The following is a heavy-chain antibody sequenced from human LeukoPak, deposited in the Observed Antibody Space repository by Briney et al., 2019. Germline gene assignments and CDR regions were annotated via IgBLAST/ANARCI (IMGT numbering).Heavy chain of an antibody. Sequence: GGSLRLSCAASGFTFSTYSMNWVRQAPGKGLEWVSSISSSTTYIYYADSVKGRFTISRDNAKNSLYLQMHSLRAEDTAVYYCAKDGVPSRWFGRNYFDYWGQGTLVTVSS. J-gene: IGHJ4*02. CDR1: GFTFSTYS. V-gene: IGHV3-21*01. CDR2: ISSSTTYI. D-gene: IGHD3-10*01. CDR3: AKDGVPSRWFGRNYFDY.